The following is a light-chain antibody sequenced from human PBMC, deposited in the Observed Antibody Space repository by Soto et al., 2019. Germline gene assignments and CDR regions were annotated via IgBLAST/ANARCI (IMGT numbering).Light chain of an antibody. CDR2: STS. CDR3: QHYNNWIAS. V-gene: IGKV1-39*01. CDR1: QSISYY. Sequence: DIQMTQSPSSLSASVGDRVTITCRASQSISYYLNWYQQKQGRAPRLLIYSTSTLQSGVPSKFSGSASGTDFTLTISSLQSEDFAVYYCQHYNNWIASFGGGTKVEIK. J-gene: IGKJ4*01.